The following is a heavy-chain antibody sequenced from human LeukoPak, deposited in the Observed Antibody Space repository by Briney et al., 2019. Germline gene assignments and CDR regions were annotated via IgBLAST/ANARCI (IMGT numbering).Heavy chain of an antibody. CDR2: IRSKAYGGTT. D-gene: IGHD4-17*01. Sequence: PGGSLRLSCTASGFTFGDYAMSWVRQAPGKGLEWVGFIRSKAYGGTTEYAASVKGRFTISRDDSKSIAYLQMNSLKTEDTAVYYCTRLTVTTRGAHSEGYYFDYWGQGTLVTVSS. J-gene: IGHJ4*02. CDR1: GFTFGDYA. CDR3: TRLTVTTRGAHSEGYYFDY. V-gene: IGHV3-49*04.